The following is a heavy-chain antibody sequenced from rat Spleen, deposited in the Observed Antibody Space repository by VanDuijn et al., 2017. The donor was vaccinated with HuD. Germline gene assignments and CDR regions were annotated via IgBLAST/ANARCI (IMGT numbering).Heavy chain of an antibody. J-gene: IGHJ4*01. V-gene: IGHV5-29*01. CDR3: ARHRDDDGSYSYVMDA. Sequence: EVQLVESGGGLVQPGRSLKLSCAASGFTFSNYGMAWVCQAPTKGLEWVATINYDGSSTYYRDSVKGRFTISRDNAKSTLYLQMDSLRSEETATYYCARHRDDDGSYSYVMDAWGQGASVTVSS. CDR1: GFTFSNYG. CDR2: INYDGSST. D-gene: IGHD1-12*02.